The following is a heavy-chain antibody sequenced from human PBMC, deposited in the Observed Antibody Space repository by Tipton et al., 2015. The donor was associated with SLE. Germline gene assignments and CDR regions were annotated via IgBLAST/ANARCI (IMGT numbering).Heavy chain of an antibody. J-gene: IGHJ3*02. D-gene: IGHD1-26*01. CDR3: ASARLVGATENAFDI. CDR2: ITPFNGNT. V-gene: IGHV1-45*02. Sequence: QSGAEVKKTGSSVKVSCKASGYTFTYRYLHWVRQAPGQALEWMGWITPFNGNTNYAQKFQDRVTITRDRSMSTAYMELSSLRSEDTAMYYCASARLVGATENAFDIWGQGTMVTVSS. CDR1: GYTFTYRY.